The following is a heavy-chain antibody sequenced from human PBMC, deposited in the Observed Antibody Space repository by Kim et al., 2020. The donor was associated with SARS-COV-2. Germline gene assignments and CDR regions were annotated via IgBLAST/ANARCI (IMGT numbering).Heavy chain of an antibody. CDR2: IWYDGSNK. J-gene: IGHJ6*02. Sequence: GGSLRLSCAASGFTFSSYGMHWVRQAPGKGLEWVAVIWYDGSNKYYADSVKGRFTISRDNSKNTLYLQMNSLRAEDTAVYYCARGGGSYSSSSDYYYYGMDVWGQGTTVTVSS. CDR3: ARGGGSYSSSSDYYYYGMDV. V-gene: IGHV3-33*01. D-gene: IGHD6-6*01. CDR1: GFTFSSYG.